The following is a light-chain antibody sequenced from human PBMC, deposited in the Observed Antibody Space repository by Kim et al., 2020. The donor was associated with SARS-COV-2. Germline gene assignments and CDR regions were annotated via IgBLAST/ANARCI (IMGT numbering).Light chain of an antibody. CDR3: SSITADITWP. CDR2: DVN. J-gene: IGLJ2*01. V-gene: IGLV2-14*03. Sequence: QSALTQPASVSGSPGQSITISCTGTTRDIGGFNFVSWYQQSPGKAPRLIIYDVNRRPSGVSNRFSGSKSGNTASLTVSGLQSEDEADYYCSSITADITWPFGGGTQLTVL. CDR1: TRDIGGFNF.